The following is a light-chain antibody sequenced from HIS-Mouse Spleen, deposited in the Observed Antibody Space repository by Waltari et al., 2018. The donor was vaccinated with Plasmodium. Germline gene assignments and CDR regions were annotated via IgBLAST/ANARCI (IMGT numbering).Light chain of an antibody. CDR1: SSNIGSNT. V-gene: IGLV1-44*01. J-gene: IGLJ2*01. Sequence: QSVLTQPPSASGTPGQRVTISCSGSSSNIGSNTVNWYQQLPGTAPKLLIYSNNQRPAGVPGRVSGSKSGTSASLAISGLQSEDEADYYCAAWDDSLNGPVFGGGTKLTVL. CDR2: SNN. CDR3: AAWDDSLNGPV.